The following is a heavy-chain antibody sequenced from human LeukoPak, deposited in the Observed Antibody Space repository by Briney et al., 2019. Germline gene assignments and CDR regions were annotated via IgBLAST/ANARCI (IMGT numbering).Heavy chain of an antibody. CDR3: ARGPRRVLRFLEWSTETYYYYGMDV. CDR1: GGSFSGYY. J-gene: IGHJ6*02. CDR2: INHSGST. Sequence: SETLSLTCAVYGGSFSGYYWSWIRQPPGKGLEWIGEINHSGSTDYNPSLKSRVTISVATSKNQFSLKLSSVTAADTAVYYCARGPRRVLRFLEWSTETYYYYGMDVWGQGTTVTVSS. D-gene: IGHD3-3*01. V-gene: IGHV4-34*01.